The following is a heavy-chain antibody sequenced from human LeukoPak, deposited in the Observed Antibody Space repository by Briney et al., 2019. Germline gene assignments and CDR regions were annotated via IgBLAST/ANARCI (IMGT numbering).Heavy chain of an antibody. CDR2: IYYSGST. D-gene: IGHD5-18*01. Sequence: SETLSLTRSVSDGSISGYYWSWIRQPPGKGLEWIGYIYYSGSTSYNPSLKSRVTISVDTSKDQFSLKLNSVTAADTAVYYCASSGFSYGQYFDYWGQGALVSVSS. J-gene: IGHJ4*02. CDR1: DGSISGYY. CDR3: ASSGFSYGQYFDY. V-gene: IGHV4-59*08.